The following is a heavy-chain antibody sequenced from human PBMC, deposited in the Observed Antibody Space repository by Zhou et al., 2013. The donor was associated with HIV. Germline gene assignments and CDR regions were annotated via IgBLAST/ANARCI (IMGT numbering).Heavy chain of an antibody. CDR1: GYTFTSYY. J-gene: IGHJ4*02. V-gene: IGHV1-46*01. CDR3: ARSMITFGGVINHLDY. CDR2: INPSGSST. D-gene: IGHD3-16*02. Sequence: QVQLVQSGAEVKKPGASVKVSCKAAGYTFTSYYMHWVRQAPGQGLEWMGIINPSGSSTNYAQKFQGRVTMTRDMSTSTVYMELSSLRSEDTAVYYCARSMITFGGVINHLDYWGQGTLVTVSS.